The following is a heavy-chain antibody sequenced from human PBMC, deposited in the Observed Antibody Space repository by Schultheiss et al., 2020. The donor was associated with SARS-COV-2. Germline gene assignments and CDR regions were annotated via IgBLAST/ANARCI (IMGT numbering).Heavy chain of an antibody. J-gene: IGHJ5*02. V-gene: IGHV4-30-4*01. Sequence: SETLSLTCTVSGGSISSGDYYWSWIRQPPGKGLEWIGYIYYSGSTYYNPSLKSRVTISVDKSKNQFSLKLSSVTAADTAVYYCARLLGTLGTAMVVGRNWFDPWGQGTLVTVSS. CDR1: GGSISSGDYY. D-gene: IGHD5-18*01. CDR2: IYYSGST. CDR3: ARLLGTLGTAMVVGRNWFDP.